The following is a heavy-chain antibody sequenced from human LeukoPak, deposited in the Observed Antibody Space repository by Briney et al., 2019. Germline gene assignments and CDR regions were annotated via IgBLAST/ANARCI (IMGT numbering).Heavy chain of an antibody. CDR1: GFTFSSYA. CDR2: ISGSGGST. V-gene: IGHV3-23*01. CDR3: AKDAYNDYGDYWVVPGSTTGGHNWFDP. Sequence: GGSLRLSCAASGFTFSSYAMSWVRQAPGKGLEWVSAISGSGGSTYYADSVKGRFTISRDNSKNTLYLQMNSLRAEDTAVYYCAKDAYNDYGDYWVVPGSTTGGHNWFDPWGQGTLVTVSS. D-gene: IGHD4-17*01. J-gene: IGHJ5*02.